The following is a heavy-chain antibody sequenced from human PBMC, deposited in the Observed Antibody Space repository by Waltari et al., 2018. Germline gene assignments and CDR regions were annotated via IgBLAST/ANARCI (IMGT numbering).Heavy chain of an antibody. CDR1: GFIFNQYA. V-gene: IGHV3-30*18. CDR2: ISYDGRHR. D-gene: IGHD3-3*01. Sequence: QVQVVESGGGVVQPGRSLRLSCAASGFIFNQYAIHWFRQAPGKGLESVAVISYDGRHRFYSDSVKGRFTISRDNSRNTVSLQMDSLTVEDTALYYCAKGGDLEWLFIDHWGQGTFVTVSS. CDR3: AKGGDLEWLFIDH. J-gene: IGHJ4*02.